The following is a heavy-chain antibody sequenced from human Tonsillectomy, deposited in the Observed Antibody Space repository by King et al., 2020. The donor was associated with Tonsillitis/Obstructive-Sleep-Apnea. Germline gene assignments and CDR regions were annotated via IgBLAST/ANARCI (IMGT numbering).Heavy chain of an antibody. Sequence: QLVQSGSELKKPGASVKVSCKASGYTFTRYAMNWVRPAPGQGLELMGWINTNTGNPTYAQGFTGRFGFSLDPSVSTAYLQINSLKADDTAVYYCARGAYCGGDCYGYFDYWGQGTLVTVSS. D-gene: IGHD2-21*01. J-gene: IGHJ4*02. CDR2: INTNTGNP. CDR1: GYTFTRYA. V-gene: IGHV7-4-1*02. CDR3: ARGAYCGGDCYGYFDY.